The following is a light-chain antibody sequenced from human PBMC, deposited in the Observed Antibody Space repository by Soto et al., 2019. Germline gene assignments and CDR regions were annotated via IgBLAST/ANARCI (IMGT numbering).Light chain of an antibody. CDR3: SSYSTATKGVL. Sequence: QSVLTQPPSASGTPGQRVTISCSGSYSNIGSNPVNWYQQLPGTAPRLLISSDNQRPSGVPDRFSGSKSGTSASLAISGLQTEDEAIYYCSSYSTATKGVLFGGGTKLTVL. J-gene: IGLJ2*01. V-gene: IGLV1-44*01. CDR1: YSNIGSNP. CDR2: SDN.